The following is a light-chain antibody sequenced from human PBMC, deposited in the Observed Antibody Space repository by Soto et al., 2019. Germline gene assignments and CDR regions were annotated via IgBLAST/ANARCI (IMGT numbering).Light chain of an antibody. CDR2: LNSDGSH. V-gene: IGLV4-69*01. Sequence: QPVLTQSPSASASLGASVKLICTLSSGHSSYAIAWYQQQPEKGPRYLMNLNSDGSHSKGDGIPDRFSGSSSGAEHYLTISSLQSEDEADYYCQTWGTGAWVFGGGTKLTVL. CDR3: QTWGTGAWV. CDR1: SGHSSYA. J-gene: IGLJ3*02.